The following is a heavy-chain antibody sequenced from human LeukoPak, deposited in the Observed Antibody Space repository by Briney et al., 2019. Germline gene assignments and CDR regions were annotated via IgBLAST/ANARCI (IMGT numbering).Heavy chain of an antibody. CDR3: ARAGLVGALSRAFDI. D-gene: IGHD1-26*01. Sequence: SVKVSCKASGGTFSSYAISWVRQAPGQGLEWMGGIIPIFGTANYAQKFQGRVTITADESTSTAYMELRSLRSDDTAVYYCARAGLVGALSRAFDIWGQGTMVTVSS. CDR2: IIPIFGTA. CDR1: GGTFSSYA. V-gene: IGHV1-69*13. J-gene: IGHJ3*02.